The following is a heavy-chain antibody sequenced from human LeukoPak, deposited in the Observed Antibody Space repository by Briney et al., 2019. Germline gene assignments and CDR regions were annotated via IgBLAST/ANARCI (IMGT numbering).Heavy chain of an antibody. CDR1: GGSFSGYY. J-gene: IGHJ6*02. D-gene: IGHD3-10*01. V-gene: IGHV4-34*01. CDR3: ARSIRRPYYYGSGSYYNGYYYYGMDV. CDR2: INHSGST. Sequence: SETLSLTCAVYGGSFSGYYWSWIRQPPGKGLEWIGEINHSGSTYYNPSLKSRVTISVDTSKNQFSLKLSSVTAADTAVYYCARSIRRPYYYGSGSYYNGYYYYGMDVWGQGTTVTVSS.